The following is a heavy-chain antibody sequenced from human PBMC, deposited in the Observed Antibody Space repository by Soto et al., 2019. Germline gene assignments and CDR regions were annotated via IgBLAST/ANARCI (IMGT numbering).Heavy chain of an antibody. Sequence: GGSLRLSCAASGFTFSSYGMHWVRQAPGKGLEWVAVIWYDGSNKYYADSVKGRFTISRDNSKNTLYLQMNSLRAEDTAVYYCARGFLGSRPLYCTNGVCEKDYWGQGTLVTVSS. CDR3: ARGFLGSRPLYCTNGVCEKDY. D-gene: IGHD2-8*01. CDR2: IWYDGSNK. J-gene: IGHJ4*02. V-gene: IGHV3-33*01. CDR1: GFTFSSYG.